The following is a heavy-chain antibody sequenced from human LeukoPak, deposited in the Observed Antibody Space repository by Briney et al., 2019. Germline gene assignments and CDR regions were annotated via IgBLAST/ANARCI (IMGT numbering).Heavy chain of an antibody. Sequence: SETLSLTCTVSGGSINSYYWNWIRQPPGKGLEWVGYIYYSGSTNYKPSLKRRVTISVDTSKNQFSLKVSSVTAADTAVYYCASSRSSSGWSLIDYWGQGALVTVSS. D-gene: IGHD6-19*01. V-gene: IGHV4-59*01. CDR3: ASSRSSSGWSLIDY. J-gene: IGHJ4*02. CDR2: IYYSGST. CDR1: GGSINSYY.